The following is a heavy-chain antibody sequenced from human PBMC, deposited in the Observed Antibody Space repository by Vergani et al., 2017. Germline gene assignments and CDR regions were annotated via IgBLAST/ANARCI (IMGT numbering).Heavy chain of an antibody. CDR1: GGSISSYY. CDR3: ARVDTAMGTSAFDI. CDR2: IYYSGST. J-gene: IGHJ3*02. Sequence: QVQLQESGPGLVKSSETLSLTCTVSGGSISSYYWSWIRQPPAMGLEWSGYIYYSGSTNYNPTLNSRVTISVDTSKNQFSLQLSSVTAADTAVYCCARVDTAMGTSAFDIWGQGTMVTVSS. D-gene: IGHD5-18*01. V-gene: IGHV4-59*01.